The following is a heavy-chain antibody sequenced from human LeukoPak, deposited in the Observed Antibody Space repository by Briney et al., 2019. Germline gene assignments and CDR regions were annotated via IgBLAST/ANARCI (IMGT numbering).Heavy chain of an antibody. V-gene: IGHV1-18*01. J-gene: IGHJ4*02. D-gene: IGHD3-22*01. Sequence: ASVEVSCKASGYTFTSYGISWVRQAPGQGLEWMGWISAYNGNTNYAQKLQGRVTMTTDTSTSTAYMELSSLRSEDTAVYYCARDGSSGSADYWGQGTLVTVSS. CDR3: ARDGSSGSADY. CDR1: GYTFTSYG. CDR2: ISAYNGNT.